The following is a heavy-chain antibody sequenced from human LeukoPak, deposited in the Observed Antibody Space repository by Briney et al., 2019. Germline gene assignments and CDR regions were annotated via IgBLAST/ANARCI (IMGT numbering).Heavy chain of an antibody. CDR1: GLTFSSYW. CDR2: INTDESST. V-gene: IGHV3-74*01. CDR3: AKDLGDGDYGDYLDV. Sequence: GGSLRLSCAASGLTFSSYWMHWVRQPPGKGLVWVSRINTDESSTSYADSVKGRFTISRDNSKNTLYLQMNSLRAEDTAVYYCAKDLGDGDYGDYLDVWGKGTTVTVSS. D-gene: IGHD4-17*01. J-gene: IGHJ6*03.